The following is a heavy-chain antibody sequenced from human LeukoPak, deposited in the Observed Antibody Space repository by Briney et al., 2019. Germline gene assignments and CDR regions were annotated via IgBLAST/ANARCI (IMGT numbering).Heavy chain of an antibody. D-gene: IGHD1-26*01. Sequence: GGSLRLSCAASGFTFSSYWMTWVRQAPGKGLEWVGNIKGDGSEKYYVDSVKGRFTISRDNAKSSLYLQMDSLRAEDTAVYYCARDPYSGNYGAYYYYYMDVWGKGTTVTISS. V-gene: IGHV3-7*01. CDR3: ARDPYSGNYGAYYYYYMDV. CDR2: IKGDGSEK. CDR1: GFTFSSYW. J-gene: IGHJ6*03.